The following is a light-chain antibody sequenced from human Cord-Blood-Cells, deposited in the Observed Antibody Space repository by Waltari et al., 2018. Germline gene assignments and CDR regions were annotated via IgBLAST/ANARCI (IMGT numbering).Light chain of an antibody. Sequence: DIVMTQSLDSLAVSLGERATINCKSSQSVLYSSNNKNYLAWYQQKPGQPPKLLIYWASTRESGVPDRFSGSGSGTDFTLTISSLQAEDVAVYDCQQYYSTPITFGQGTRLEIK. CDR1: QSVLYSSNNKNY. CDR3: QQYYSTPIT. J-gene: IGKJ5*01. V-gene: IGKV4-1*01. CDR2: WAS.